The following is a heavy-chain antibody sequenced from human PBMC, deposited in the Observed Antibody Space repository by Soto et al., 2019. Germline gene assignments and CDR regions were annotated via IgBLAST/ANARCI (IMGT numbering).Heavy chain of an antibody. D-gene: IGHD2-2*01. J-gene: IGHJ4*02. V-gene: IGHV4-59*01. CDR2: IYYSGST. Sequence: SETLSLTCTVSGGSISSYYWSWIRQPPGKGLEWIGYIYYSGSTNYNPSLKSRVTISVDTSKNQFSLKLSSVTAADTAVYYCARSEGLVVVPAATDYYFDYWGQGTLVTVSS. CDR1: GGSISSYY. CDR3: ARSEGLVVVPAATDYYFDY.